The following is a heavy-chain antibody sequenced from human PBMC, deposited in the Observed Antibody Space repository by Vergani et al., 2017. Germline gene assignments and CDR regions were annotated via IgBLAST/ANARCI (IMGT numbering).Heavy chain of an antibody. CDR1: GYSFTSYW. D-gene: IGHD6-13*01. Sequence: EVQLVQSGAEVTTPGESLKISCTGSGYSFTSYWIGWVRQLPGKGLEWMGRIYPGDSDTRYSPSFQGQVTISADKSISTAYLQWSSLKASDTAMYYCARLKERSSWPSGWFDPWGQGTLVTVSS. CDR2: IYPGDSDT. V-gene: IGHV5-51*03. CDR3: ARLKERSSWPSGWFDP. J-gene: IGHJ5*02.